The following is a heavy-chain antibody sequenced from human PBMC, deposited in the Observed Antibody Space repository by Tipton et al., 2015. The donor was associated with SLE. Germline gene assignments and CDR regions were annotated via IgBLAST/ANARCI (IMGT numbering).Heavy chain of an antibody. J-gene: IGHJ4*02. V-gene: IGHV3-21*01. CDR1: GFTFSIYG. Sequence: SLRLSCAASGFTFSIYGLNWVRQAPGQGPEWVSSISSSSTYALYSDAVKGRFTISRDNTQNSLFLQMNSLRPEDTAVYYCARGGSATGTLHFGYWGQGILVTVSS. D-gene: IGHD1-1*01. CDR3: ARGGSATGTLHFGY. CDR2: ISSSSTYA.